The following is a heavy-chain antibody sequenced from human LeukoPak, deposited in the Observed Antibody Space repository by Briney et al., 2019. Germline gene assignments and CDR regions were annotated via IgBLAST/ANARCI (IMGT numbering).Heavy chain of an antibody. V-gene: IGHV4-4*07. Sequence: KPSETLSLTYTVSGGSISSYYWSWLRQPAGKGLEWIGRIYTSGSTNYNPSLKSRVTMSVDTSKNQFSLKLSSVTAADTAVYYCARDQAVRGVIGFDPWGQGTLVTVSS. CDR2: IYTSGST. CDR1: GGSISSYY. CDR3: ARDQAVRGVIGFDP. J-gene: IGHJ5*02. D-gene: IGHD3-10*01.